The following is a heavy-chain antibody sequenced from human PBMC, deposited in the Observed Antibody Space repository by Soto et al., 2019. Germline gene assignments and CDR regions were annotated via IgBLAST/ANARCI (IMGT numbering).Heavy chain of an antibody. D-gene: IGHD1-1*01. J-gene: IGHJ5*02. CDR3: AKDTQNWNRFIFWFDP. Sequence: PGGSLRLSCAASGFTFSSYAMSWVRQAPGKGLEWVSAISGSGGSTYYADSVKGRFTISRDNSKNTLYLQMNSLRAEDTAVYYCAKDTQNWNRFIFWFDPWGQGTLVTVSS. V-gene: IGHV3-23*01. CDR2: ISGSGGST. CDR1: GFTFSSYA.